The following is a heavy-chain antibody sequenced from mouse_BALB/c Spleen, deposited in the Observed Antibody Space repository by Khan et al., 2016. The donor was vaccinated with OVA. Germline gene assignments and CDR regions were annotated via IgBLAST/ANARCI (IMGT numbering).Heavy chain of an antibody. CDR1: GYTFSSYW. J-gene: IGHJ2*01. V-gene: IGHV1-7*01. CDR3: ARDRIDY. CDR2: INPTSGYT. Sequence: QSGAEQAKPGASVKMSCKTSGYTFSSYWMHWVKQRPGQGLEWIGYINPTSGYTEYNEKFKDKATLSADKSSSTAYMQLTSLTSEDSAVYYCARDRIDYWGQGTTLTVSS.